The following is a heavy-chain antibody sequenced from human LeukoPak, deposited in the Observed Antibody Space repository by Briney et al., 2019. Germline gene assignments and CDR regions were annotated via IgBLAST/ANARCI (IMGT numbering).Heavy chain of an antibody. CDR2: IYYSGST. CDR3: ARDGGLLWFGEFSPTIDY. V-gene: IGHV4-39*07. Sequence: SETLSLTCTVCGGSISSSSYYWGWIRQPPGKGLEWIGSIYYSGSTYCNPSLKSRVTISVDTSKNQFSLKLSSVTAADTAVYYCARDGGLLWFGEFSPTIDYWGQGTLVTVSS. CDR1: GGSISSSSYY. D-gene: IGHD3-10*01. J-gene: IGHJ4*02.